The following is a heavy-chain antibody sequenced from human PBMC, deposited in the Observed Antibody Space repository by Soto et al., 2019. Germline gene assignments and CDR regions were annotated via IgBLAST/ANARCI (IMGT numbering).Heavy chain of an antibody. CDR3: ARTLDYGHMDV. CDR2: IYRSGST. D-gene: IGHD3-16*01. V-gene: IGHV4-4*09. Sequence: PSDTLSLTFTVSGDAVRNQYWSWIRRPPGRGLEWIGYIYRSGSTKYNPSLKSRLTISVDTSKNQFSLKLSSVTAADTAVYYCARTLDYGHMDVWGKGTTVTVSS. CDR1: GDAVRNQY. J-gene: IGHJ6*03.